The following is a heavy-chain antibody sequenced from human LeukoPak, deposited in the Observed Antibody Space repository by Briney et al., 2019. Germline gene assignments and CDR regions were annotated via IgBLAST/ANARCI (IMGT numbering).Heavy chain of an antibody. V-gene: IGHV3-48*03. CDR1: GFTLSSYG. J-gene: IGHJ4*02. CDR3: AALEIVVVTATPFDY. Sequence: PGGSLRLSCAASGFTLSSYGMNWVRQAPGKGLEWVSYISSSGRTIYYADSVKGRFTISRDNAKNSLYLQMNSLRAEDTAVYYCAALEIVVVTATPFDYWGQGTLVTVSS. CDR2: ISSSGRTI. D-gene: IGHD2-21*02.